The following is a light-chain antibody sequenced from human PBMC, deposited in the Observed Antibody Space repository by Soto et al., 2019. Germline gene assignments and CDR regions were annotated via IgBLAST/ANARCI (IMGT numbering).Light chain of an antibody. V-gene: IGKV1-9*01. CDR2: DSS. CDR1: DDITNS. Sequence: IELTESPSSLSESVGDRDTVTCRASDDITNSLAWYQQNAVKAPNLLIYDSSTLYSGVPSRFSGSGSGTDFTLTISGLQPEDFATYYCQQLARYPSTFGGGTKVDIK. J-gene: IGKJ4*01. CDR3: QQLARYPST.